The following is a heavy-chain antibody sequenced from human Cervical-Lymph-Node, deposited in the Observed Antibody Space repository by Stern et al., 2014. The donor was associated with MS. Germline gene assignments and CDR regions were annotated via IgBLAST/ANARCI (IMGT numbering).Heavy chain of an antibody. D-gene: IGHD3-22*01. Sequence: QVQLVESGAEVKKPGASVKVSCKASGYTFTSYYMHWVRQAPGQGLEWMGIIKPSGGSTSYAQKFQGRVTMTRDTSTNTVYMELSSLRSEDTAVYYCALGLEKVVVDYWGQGTLVTVSS. CDR3: ALGLEKVVVDY. CDR2: IKPSGGST. V-gene: IGHV1-46*03. J-gene: IGHJ4*02. CDR1: GYTFTSYY.